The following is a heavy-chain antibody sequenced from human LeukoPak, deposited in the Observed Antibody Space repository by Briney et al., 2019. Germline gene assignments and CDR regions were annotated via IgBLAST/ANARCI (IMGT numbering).Heavy chain of an antibody. Sequence: ASVKVSCKASGYTFTSYGISWVRQAPGQGLEWMGWISAYNGNINYAQKLQGRVTMTTDTSTSIAYMELRSLRSDDTAVYYCARCGYYDSSGYYYVDNWFDPWGQGTLVTVSS. CDR2: ISAYNGNI. V-gene: IGHV1-18*01. J-gene: IGHJ5*02. CDR1: GYTFTSYG. D-gene: IGHD3-22*01. CDR3: ARCGYYDSSGYYYVDNWFDP.